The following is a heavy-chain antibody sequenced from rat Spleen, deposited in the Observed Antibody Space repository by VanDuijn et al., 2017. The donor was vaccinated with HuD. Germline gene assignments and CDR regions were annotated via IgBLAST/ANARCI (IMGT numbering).Heavy chain of an antibody. CDR1: GFTFSNYD. J-gene: IGHJ2*01. D-gene: IGHD1-11*01. Sequence: EVQLVESGGGLVQPGRSLKLSCAASGFTFSNYDMAWVRQAPTKGLEWVASISYEGSGHYYRVSGKGRFTISRDNAKSTLYVQMDSLKSEDTAIYYCARREATGYFDYWGQGVMVTVSS. CDR3: ARREATGYFDY. CDR2: ISYEGSGH. V-gene: IGHV5S23*01.